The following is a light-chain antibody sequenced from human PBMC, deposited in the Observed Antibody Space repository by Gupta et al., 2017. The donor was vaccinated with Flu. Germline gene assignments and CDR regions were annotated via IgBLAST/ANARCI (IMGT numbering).Light chain of an antibody. CDR2: EVT. CDR3: CSYAGSSTVV. V-gene: IGLV2-23*02. CDR1: GSEGGRDNL. J-gene: IGLJ2*01. Sequence: QSALTQPASVSGSPGQSSTISGTGTGSEGGRDNLGSWDQQHPGKAPKLMIYEVTKRPSGVSNRFSGSKSGNTASLTISGLQAEDEAFYYCCSYAGSSTVVFGGG.